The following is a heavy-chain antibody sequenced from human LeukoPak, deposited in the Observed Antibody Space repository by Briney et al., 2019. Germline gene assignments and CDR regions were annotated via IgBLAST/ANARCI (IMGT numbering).Heavy chain of an antibody. Sequence: SETLSLTCTVSGYSISSGYYWGWIRQPPGKGLEWIGSIYHSGSTYYNPSLKSRVTISVDTSKNQFSLKLSSVTAADTAVYYCARHEMVWFDPWGQGTLVTVSS. CDR3: ARHEMVWFDP. D-gene: IGHD2-8*01. J-gene: IGHJ5*02. V-gene: IGHV4-38-2*02. CDR2: IYHSGST. CDR1: GYSISSGYY.